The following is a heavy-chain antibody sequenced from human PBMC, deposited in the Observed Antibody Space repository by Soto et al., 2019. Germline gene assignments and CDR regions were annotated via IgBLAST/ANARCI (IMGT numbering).Heavy chain of an antibody. Sequence: EVQLVESGGGLIQPGGSLRLSCAASGFAVSSKYMTWVRQAPGKGLEWVSVIYGGGTTYYADSVKGRFTISRDTSKITLYLQMNSLRAEVTAVYYCVQTTGWPGFDFWGQGTLVTVSS. V-gene: IGHV3-53*01. D-gene: IGHD6-19*01. CDR1: GFAVSSKY. CDR2: IYGGGTT. CDR3: VQTTGWPGFDF. J-gene: IGHJ4*02.